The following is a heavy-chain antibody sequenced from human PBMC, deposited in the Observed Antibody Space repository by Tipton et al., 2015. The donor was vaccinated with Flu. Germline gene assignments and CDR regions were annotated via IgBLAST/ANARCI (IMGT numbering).Heavy chain of an antibody. CDR2: IYQSGST. J-gene: IGHJ1*01. Sequence: TLSLTCDVSGYSISRGYYWGWIRQPPGKGLEWIGSIYQSGSTYYNPSLKSRVTISVDTSKNQFSLKLSSVTAADTAVYYCARQGAYCSGGTCSPTGHFHHRGQGTLVTVSS. D-gene: IGHD2-15*01. CDR1: GYSISRGYY. V-gene: IGHV4-38-2*01. CDR3: ARQGAYCSGGTCSPTGHFHH.